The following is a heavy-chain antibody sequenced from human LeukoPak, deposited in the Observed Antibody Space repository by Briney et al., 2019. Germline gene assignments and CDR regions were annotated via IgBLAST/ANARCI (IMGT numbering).Heavy chain of an antibody. Sequence: GESLKISCKGFGYRFTSYWIGWVRQMPGKGLEWMGIVYPGDPDTRYSPSFRGQVTISADKSISTAYLQWSSLKASDTAMYYCARGGVVVTAYFDYWGQGTLVTVSS. CDR1: GYRFTSYW. CDR2: VYPGDPDT. CDR3: ARGGVVVTAYFDY. V-gene: IGHV5-51*01. D-gene: IGHD2-15*01. J-gene: IGHJ4*02.